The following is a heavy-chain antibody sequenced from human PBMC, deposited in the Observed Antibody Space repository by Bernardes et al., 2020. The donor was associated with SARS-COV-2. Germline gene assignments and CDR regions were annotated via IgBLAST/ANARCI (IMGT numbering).Heavy chain of an antibody. J-gene: IGHJ4*02. CDR1: GGSVSSGTYY. V-gene: IGHV4-61*01. CDR3: ARGDGYNYSY. CDR2: IYYSGST. D-gene: IGHD5-12*01. Sequence: SETLSLTCTVSGGSVSSGTYYWSWIRQPPGKGLEWIGYIYYSGSTYYNPSLKSRVTISIDTSKNQFSLKLSSVTAADTAVYYCARGDGYNYSYWGQGTLVTVSS.